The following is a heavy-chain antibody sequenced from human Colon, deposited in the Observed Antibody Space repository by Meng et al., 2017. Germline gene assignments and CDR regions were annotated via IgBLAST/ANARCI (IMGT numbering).Heavy chain of an antibody. CDR1: GFTFSSYW. J-gene: IGHJ4*02. CDR2: INKDGSVK. Sequence: GESLKISCAASGFTFSSYWMSWVRQAPGKGLEWVANINKDGSVKNYVDSVKGRFTIPRDNAKNLLYLQMDSQRADDSAVYYCGSAYLGWGQGTLVTVSS. CDR3: GSAYLG. D-gene: IGHD3-16*01. V-gene: IGHV3-7*01.